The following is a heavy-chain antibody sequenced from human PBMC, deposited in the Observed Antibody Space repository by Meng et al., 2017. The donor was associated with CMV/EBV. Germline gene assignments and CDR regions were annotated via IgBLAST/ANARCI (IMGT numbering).Heavy chain of an antibody. CDR2: ISSSRSYI. Sequence: CAASGFTFSSYSMNWVRRAPGKGLEWVTSISSSRSYIYYADSVKGRFTISRDNAKNSLYLQMNSLKAEDTAVYYCASGLTLQLLQRDYWGQGTLVTVSS. D-gene: IGHD2-15*01. V-gene: IGHV3-21*01. CDR3: ASGLTLQLLQRDY. J-gene: IGHJ4*02. CDR1: GFTFSSYS.